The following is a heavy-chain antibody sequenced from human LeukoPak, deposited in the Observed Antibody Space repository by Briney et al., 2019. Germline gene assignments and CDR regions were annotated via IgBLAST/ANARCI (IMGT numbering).Heavy chain of an antibody. D-gene: IGHD3-22*01. J-gene: IGHJ4*02. CDR2: ISSSSTTI. CDR3: AGAMGPKYYYDSSGSLDY. CDR1: GFTFSSYS. V-gene: IGHV3-48*01. Sequence: GGSLRLSCAASGFTFSSYSMMWVRQAPGKGLEWVSYISSSSTTIHYADSVKGRFTISRDNAKNSVYLQMNSLRAEDTAVYYCAGAMGPKYYYDSSGSLDYWGQGTLVTVSS.